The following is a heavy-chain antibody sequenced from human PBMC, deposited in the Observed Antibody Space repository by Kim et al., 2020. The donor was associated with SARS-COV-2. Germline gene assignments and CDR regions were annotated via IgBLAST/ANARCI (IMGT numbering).Heavy chain of an antibody. CDR1: GFTFRNAW. CDR3: TSSLYDFWSGYYPRDAFDI. V-gene: IGHV3-15*01. CDR2: IKSKTDGGTT. D-gene: IGHD3-3*01. J-gene: IGHJ3*02. Sequence: GGSLRLSCAASGFTFRNAWMSWVRQAPGKGLEWVGRIKSKTDGGTTDYAAPVKGRFTISRDDSKNTLYLQMNSLKTEDTAVYYCTSSLYDFWSGYYPRDAFDIWGQGTMVTVSS.